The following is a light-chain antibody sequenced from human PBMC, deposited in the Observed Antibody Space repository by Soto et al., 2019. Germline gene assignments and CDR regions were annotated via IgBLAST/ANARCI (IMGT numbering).Light chain of an antibody. CDR3: QQRSNWPGT. CDR1: QSVRSY. CDR2: DAS. V-gene: IGKV3-11*01. J-gene: IGKJ1*01. Sequence: EIVLTQSPATLSLSPGERATLSCRASQSVRSYLAWYQQKPGQAPRLLIYDASNRATGIPARFSGSGSGTDLTLSISSLEPEDFAVYYCQQRSNWPGTFGQGTKVEIK.